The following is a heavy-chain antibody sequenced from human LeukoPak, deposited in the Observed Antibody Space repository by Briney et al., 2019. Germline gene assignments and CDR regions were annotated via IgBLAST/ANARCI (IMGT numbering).Heavy chain of an antibody. CDR3: ARDRSVGVLPAPPFDF. CDR1: GGSISTYY. Sequence: SETLSLTCAVSGGSISTYYWNWIRQPPGKGLEWVGSVFHSGNTYYNPSLKSRLTISADTSKNQFSLTLTSVTAADTAVYYCARDRSVGVLPAPPFDFWGQGTLVTVSS. CDR2: VFHSGNT. D-gene: IGHD6-6*01. V-gene: IGHV4-38-2*02. J-gene: IGHJ4*02.